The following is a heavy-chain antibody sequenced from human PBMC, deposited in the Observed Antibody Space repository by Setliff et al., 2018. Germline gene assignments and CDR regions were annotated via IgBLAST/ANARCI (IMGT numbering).Heavy chain of an antibody. J-gene: IGHJ4*02. CDR2: IYWHGEK. D-gene: IGHD7-27*01. CDR3: AHTDWGSADY. CDR1: GFSLSTGGVG. Sequence: SGPTLVNPTQTLTLTCSFSGFSLSTGGVGVGWIRQPPGKGLEWLALIYWHGEKRYSPSLKSRLTITQDASKDQVVLTMTNMDPVDTATYYCAHTDWGSADYWGQGTLVTVSS. V-gene: IGHV2-5*01.